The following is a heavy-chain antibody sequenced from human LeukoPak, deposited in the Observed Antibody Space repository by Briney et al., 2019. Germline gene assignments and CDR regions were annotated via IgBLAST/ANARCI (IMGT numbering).Heavy chain of an antibody. Sequence: SETLSLTCIVSGSSIYSTNYYWGWIRQPPGKGLEWIGSIYHSGSTYYNPSLKSRVTISVDTSKNQFSLKLSSVTAADTAVYYCARDWYWLVQSDGPIDYWGQGTLVTVSS. CDR2: IYHSGST. J-gene: IGHJ4*02. V-gene: IGHV4-39*07. CDR3: ARDWYWLVQSDGPIDY. CDR1: GSSIYSTNYY. D-gene: IGHD6-19*01.